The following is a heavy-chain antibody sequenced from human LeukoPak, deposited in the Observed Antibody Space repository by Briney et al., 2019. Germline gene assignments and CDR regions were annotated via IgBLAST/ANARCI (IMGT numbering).Heavy chain of an antibody. Sequence: SETLSLTCAVSGDSISSGGYWWSWIRQLPGKAPEWIGYISYGGNTYYNPSLKSRVAISADTPKNQFSLKLSSTTAADTAVYYCARAPVATPSEFDYWGQGTLVTVSS. CDR1: GDSISSGGYW. D-gene: IGHD5-12*01. V-gene: IGHV4-31*11. CDR3: ARAPVATPSEFDY. CDR2: ISYGGNT. J-gene: IGHJ4*02.